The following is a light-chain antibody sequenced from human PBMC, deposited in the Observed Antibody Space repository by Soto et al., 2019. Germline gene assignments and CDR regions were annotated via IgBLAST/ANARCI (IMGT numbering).Light chain of an antibody. V-gene: IGKV3-11*01. CDR3: QHRTDCPLT. CDR2: DAS. J-gene: IGKJ4*01. CDR1: QSVSRY. Sequence: EIVLTQSPATLSLSPGETATLSCRASQSVSRYLAWYQQRPGQAPRLLIYDASNRATGVPARFSGSGSGTDFPLTSSSREPEECAVYYCQHRTDCPLTFGGGTKVEIK.